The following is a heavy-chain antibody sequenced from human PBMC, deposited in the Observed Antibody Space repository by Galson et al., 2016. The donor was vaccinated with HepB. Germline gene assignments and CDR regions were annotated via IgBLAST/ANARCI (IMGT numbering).Heavy chain of an antibody. V-gene: IGHV5-51*01. D-gene: IGHD3-22*01. CDR3: ARVYGTRGYRVYFDY. CDR2: IYPSDSDT. CDR1: GYSFSSYW. Sequence: QSGAEVKKPGESLRISCKASGYSFSSYWIGWVRQMPGKGLEWMGIIYPSDSDTRYSPSFQGQVTISADKSITTAYLQWSSRKASDTAMYYCARVYGTRGYRVYFDYWGQGTLVTVSS. J-gene: IGHJ4*02.